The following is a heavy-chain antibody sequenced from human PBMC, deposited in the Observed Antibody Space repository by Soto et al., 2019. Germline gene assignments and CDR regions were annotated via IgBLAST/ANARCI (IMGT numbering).Heavy chain of an antibody. CDR3: AGARGSSTSCYSGWFGT. D-gene: IGHD2-2*02. Sequence: SVKVSCKASGGTFSSYAISWVRQAPGQGLEWMGGIIPIFGTANYAQKFQGRVTITADESTSTAYMELSSLRSEDTAVYYCAGARGSSTSCYSGWFGTCGQGSLVSVCS. CDR2: IIPIFGTA. V-gene: IGHV1-69*13. J-gene: IGHJ5*02. CDR1: GGTFSSYA.